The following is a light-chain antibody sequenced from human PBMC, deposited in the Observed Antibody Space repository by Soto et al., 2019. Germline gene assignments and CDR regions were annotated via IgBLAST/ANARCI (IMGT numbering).Light chain of an antibody. J-gene: IGLJ1*01. Sequence: QSALTQPASVSGSPGQSITISCTGTSSDVGNYNLVSWYQHHPGKAPKLMIYEGSKRPSGVSNRFSGSKSDNTASLTISGLQAEDEADYYCCSYAGSSTFVFGTGTKLTVL. CDR2: EGS. CDR1: SSDVGNYNL. V-gene: IGLV2-23*01. CDR3: CSYAGSSTFV.